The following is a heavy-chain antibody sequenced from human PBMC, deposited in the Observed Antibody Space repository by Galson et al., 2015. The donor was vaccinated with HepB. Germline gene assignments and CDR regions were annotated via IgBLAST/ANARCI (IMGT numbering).Heavy chain of an antibody. J-gene: IGHJ4*02. CDR1: GFTVSSNY. V-gene: IGHV3-53*01. CDR2: IYSGGST. CDR3: ARGYYDSSGYPYYFDY. Sequence: SLRLSCAASGFTVSSNYMSWVRQAPGKGLEWVSVIYSGGSTYYADSVKGRFTISRDNSKNTLYLQMNSLRAEDTAVYYCARGYYDSSGYPYYFDYWGQGTLVTVSS. D-gene: IGHD3-22*01.